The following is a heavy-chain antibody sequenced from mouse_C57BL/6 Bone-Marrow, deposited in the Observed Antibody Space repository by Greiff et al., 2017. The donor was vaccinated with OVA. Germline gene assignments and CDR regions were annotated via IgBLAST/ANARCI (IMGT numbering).Heavy chain of an antibody. CDR2: IHPNSGST. J-gene: IGHJ4*01. CDR1: GYTFTSYW. D-gene: IGHD2-4*01. CDR3: ARPYDYDRDYYAMDY. V-gene: IGHV1-64*01. Sequence: QVQLQQPGAELVKPGASVKLSCKASGYTFTSYWMHWVKLRPGQGLEWIGMIHPNSGSTNYNEKFKSKATLTVDKSSSTAYMQLSSLTSEDSAVYYCARPYDYDRDYYAMDYWGQGTSVTVSS.